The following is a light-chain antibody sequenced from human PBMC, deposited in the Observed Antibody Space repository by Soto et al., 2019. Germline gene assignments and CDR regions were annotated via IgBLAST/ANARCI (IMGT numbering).Light chain of an antibody. J-gene: IGLJ1*01. CDR1: NSDVGGYNY. Sequence: QSALTQPASVSGSPGQSITISCTGTNSDVGGYNYVSWYQQHPGKAPKLMIYSVSNRPSGVSYRFSGSKSGNTASLTISGLQAEDGSDYYCNSYASTSTEVFGTGTKFTAL. CDR3: NSYASTSTEV. V-gene: IGLV2-14*01. CDR2: SVS.